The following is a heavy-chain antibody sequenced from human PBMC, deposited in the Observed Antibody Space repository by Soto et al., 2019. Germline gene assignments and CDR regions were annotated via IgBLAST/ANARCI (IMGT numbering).Heavy chain of an antibody. J-gene: IGHJ4*02. Sequence: GGSLRLSCAASGFTFSNAWMSWVRQAPGKGLEWVGRIKSKTDGGTTDCAAPVKGRFTISRDDSKNTLYLQMNSLKTEDTAVYYCTTYDYIWGSYLSDYWGQGTLVTVSS. D-gene: IGHD3-16*01. CDR1: GFTFSNAW. CDR3: TTYDYIWGSYLSDY. CDR2: IKSKTDGGTT. V-gene: IGHV3-15*01.